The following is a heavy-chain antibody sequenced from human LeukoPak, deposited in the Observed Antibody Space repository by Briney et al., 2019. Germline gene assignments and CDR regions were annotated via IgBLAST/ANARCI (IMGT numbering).Heavy chain of an antibody. J-gene: IGHJ4*02. CDR1: GGTFSSYA. CDR2: IIPIFGTA. V-gene: IGHV1-69*13. D-gene: IGHD5-18*01. Sequence: SVKVSCKASGGTFSSYAISWVRQAPGQGLEWMRGIIPIFGTANYAQKFQGRVTITADESTSTAYMELSSLRSEDTAVYYCARGGSYGFSYFDYWGQGTLVTVSS. CDR3: ARGGSYGFSYFDY.